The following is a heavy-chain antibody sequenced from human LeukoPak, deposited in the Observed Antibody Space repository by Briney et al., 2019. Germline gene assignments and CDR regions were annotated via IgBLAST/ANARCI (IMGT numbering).Heavy chain of an antibody. CDR2: IIPIFGTA. V-gene: IGHV1-69*13. D-gene: IGHD6-13*01. CDR3: ARVAAAGYSFDY. J-gene: IGHJ4*02. Sequence: SVKVSCKASGGTFSSYAISWVRQAPGQGLEWMGGIIPIFGTANYAQKFQGRVTITADESTGTAYMELSSLRSEDTAVYYCARVAAAGYSFDYWGQGTLVTVSS. CDR1: GGTFSSYA.